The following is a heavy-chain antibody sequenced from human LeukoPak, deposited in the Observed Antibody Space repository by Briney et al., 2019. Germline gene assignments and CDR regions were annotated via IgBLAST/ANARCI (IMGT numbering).Heavy chain of an antibody. V-gene: IGHV4-59*01. Sequence: SETLSLTCSVSGGSISSYYWSWIRQPPGKGLEWIGDIYYSGSIKYNPSLKSRVTMSVDTSKNQFSLKLSSVTAADTAIYYCARENPSGYYNRPIDYWGQGTLVTVSS. D-gene: IGHD3-22*01. CDR3: ARENPSGYYNRPIDY. J-gene: IGHJ4*02. CDR1: GGSISSYY. CDR2: IYYSGSI.